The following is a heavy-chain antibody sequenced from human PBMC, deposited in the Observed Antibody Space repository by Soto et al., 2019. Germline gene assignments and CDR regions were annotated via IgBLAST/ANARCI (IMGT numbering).Heavy chain of an antibody. J-gene: IGHJ4*02. CDR1: GFTFSSYA. V-gene: IGHV3-23*01. Sequence: PGGSLRLSCAASGFTFSSYAMSWVRQAPGKGLEWVSAISGIGGSTYYADSVKGRFTISRDNSKNTLYLKMNSLRAEDTAVYYCARNRPYYGDFDYWGQGTLVTVSS. CDR3: ARNRPYYGDFDY. CDR2: ISGIGGST. D-gene: IGHD4-17*01.